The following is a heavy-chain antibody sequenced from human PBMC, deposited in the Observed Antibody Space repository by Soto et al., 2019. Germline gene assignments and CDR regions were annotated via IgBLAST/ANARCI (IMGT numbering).Heavy chain of an antibody. CDR1: GFSFSGYA. V-gene: IGHV3-23*01. D-gene: IGHD2-15*01. J-gene: IGHJ4*01. Sequence: PGGSLRLSCAASGFSFSGYAMSWVRQAPGKGLEWASTITGGGGGTYYADSVKGRCTTSRDNSKNTLYVQMNSLRAGDTAVYCVARLKYCRTVPCPRFGLGGKGTMFTVSS. CDR3: ARLKYCRTVPCPRFGL. CDR2: ITGGGGGT.